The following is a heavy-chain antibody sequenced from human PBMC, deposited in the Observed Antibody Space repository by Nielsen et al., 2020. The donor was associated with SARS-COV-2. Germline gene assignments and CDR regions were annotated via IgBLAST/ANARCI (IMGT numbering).Heavy chain of an antibody. Sequence: GGSLRLSCAASGFTFGDSIIHWVRQASGKGLEWVGRVRSKTNNYETAYAASVKGRFTISRDESKNMAYLQMTSLKTDDTAVYYCKHYYERDVWGQVTTVTVSS. J-gene: IGHJ6*02. CDR2: VRSKTNNYET. CDR1: GFTFGDSI. CDR3: KHYYERDV. V-gene: IGHV3-73*01.